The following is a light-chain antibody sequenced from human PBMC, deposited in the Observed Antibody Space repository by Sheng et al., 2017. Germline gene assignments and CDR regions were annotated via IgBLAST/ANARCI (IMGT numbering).Light chain of an antibody. CDR1: QSISSTY. Sequence: EIVLTQSPGTLSLSPGERATLSCRASQSISSTYIAWYQQKPAQAPRLLIFGASSRATGTPDRFSGSGSGTDFTLTISRLEPEDFAVYYCQQRTFGQGTRLEIK. V-gene: IGKV3D-20*02. CDR2: GAS. J-gene: IGKJ5*01. CDR3: QQRT.